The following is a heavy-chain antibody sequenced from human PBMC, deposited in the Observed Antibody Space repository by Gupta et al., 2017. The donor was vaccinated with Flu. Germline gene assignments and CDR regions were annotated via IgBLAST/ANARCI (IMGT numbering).Heavy chain of an antibody. CDR2: IKSKTDGGTT. Sequence: EVQLVESGGGLVKPGGSLRLSCAASGFTFSNAWMSWVRQAPGKGLEWVGRIKSKTDGGTTDYAAPVKGRFTISRDDSKNTLYLQMNSLKTEDTAVYYCTTDLIILEWLFSDSPNHDYWGQGTLVTVSS. CDR3: TTDLIILEWLFSDSPNHDY. J-gene: IGHJ4*02. V-gene: IGHV3-15*01. D-gene: IGHD3-3*01. CDR1: GFTFSNAW.